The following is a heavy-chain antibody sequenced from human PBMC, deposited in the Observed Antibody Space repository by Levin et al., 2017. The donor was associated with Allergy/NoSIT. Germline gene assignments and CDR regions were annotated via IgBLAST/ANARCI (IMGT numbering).Heavy chain of an antibody. CDR2: TSYSGSP. V-gene: IGHV4-30-4*01. Sequence: LRLSCTVSGGSVSFGDYYWSWIRQPPGKGLQWIGYTSYSGSPYYSPSLKSRINISIDTSKNQSSLKLSSVTAADTAVYFCARGAGYDSTWYWDSWGQGTLATVSS. CDR1: GGSVSFGDYY. CDR3: ARGAGYDSTWYWDS. D-gene: IGHD2-2*01. J-gene: IGHJ4*02.